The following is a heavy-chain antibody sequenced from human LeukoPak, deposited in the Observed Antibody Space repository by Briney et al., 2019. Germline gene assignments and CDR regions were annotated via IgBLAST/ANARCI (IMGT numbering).Heavy chain of an antibody. D-gene: IGHD4-23*01. CDR3: ARRVTDYYYMDV. CDR1: GYSFSSYW. J-gene: IGHJ6*03. V-gene: IGHV5-51*01. CDR2: IYPGDSDT. Sequence: GESLKISCKGSGYSFSSYWIGWVRQLPGKGLEWMGFIYPGDSDTRYSPSFQGQVTISADKSITTAYLQWSSPKASDTAMYYCARRVTDYYYMDVWGKGTTVTVSS.